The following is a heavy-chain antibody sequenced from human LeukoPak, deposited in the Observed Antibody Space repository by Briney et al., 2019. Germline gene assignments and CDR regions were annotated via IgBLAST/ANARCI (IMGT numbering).Heavy chain of an antibody. CDR1: GYSFTSYW. D-gene: IGHD3-10*01. V-gene: IGHV5-10-1*01. CDR3: ATSTYYYGSGSYYPGYYYGMDV. J-gene: IGHJ6*02. CDR2: IDPSDSYT. Sequence: GESLKISCKGSGYSFTSYWISWVRQMPGKGLEWMGRIDPSDSYTNYSPSFQGHVTISADKSISTAYLQWSSLKASDTAMYYCATSTYYYGSGSYYPGYYYGMDVWGQGTTVTVS.